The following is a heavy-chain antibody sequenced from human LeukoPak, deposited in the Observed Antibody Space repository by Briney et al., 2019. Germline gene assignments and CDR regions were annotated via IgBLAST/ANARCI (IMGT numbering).Heavy chain of an antibody. CDR2: ISSSGSTI. Sequence: GGSLRLSCAASGFTFSSYEMNWVRQAPGKGLEWVSYISSSGSTIYYADSVKGRFTISRDNAKNSLYLQMNSLRAEDTAVYYCASTTKFWSGYPGFDYWGQGTLVTVSS. J-gene: IGHJ4*02. CDR3: ASTTKFWSGYPGFDY. V-gene: IGHV3-48*03. D-gene: IGHD3-3*01. CDR1: GFTFSSYE.